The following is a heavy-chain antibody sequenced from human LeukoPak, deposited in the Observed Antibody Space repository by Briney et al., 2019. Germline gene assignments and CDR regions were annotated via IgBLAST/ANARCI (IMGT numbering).Heavy chain of an antibody. Sequence: SETLSLTCTVSGGSISSYYWSWIRQPAGKGLEWIGRIYTSGSTNYNPSLKSRVTMSVDTSKNQSSLKLSSVTAADTAVYYCARDKGSGFGPNPRDWGQGTLVTVSS. V-gene: IGHV4-4*07. D-gene: IGHD6-19*01. CDR1: GGSISSYY. CDR2: IYTSGST. J-gene: IGHJ4*02. CDR3: ARDKGSGFGPNPRD.